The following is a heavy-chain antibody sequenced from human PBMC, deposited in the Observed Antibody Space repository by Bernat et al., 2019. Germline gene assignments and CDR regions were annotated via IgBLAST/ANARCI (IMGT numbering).Heavy chain of an antibody. V-gene: IGHV3-23*01. J-gene: IGHJ4*02. D-gene: IGHD2/OR15-2a*01. CDR3: AKDPGWSPGTTLCY. CDR2: VSGSGGST. Sequence: EVQLLESGGGLVQPGGSLRLSCAASGFTFSSYAMSWVRQAPGKGLEWVSAVSGSGGSTYSADSVKARFTISRDNSKNTLYLQMHSLRAEDTAVYYCAKDPGWSPGTTLCYWGQGTLVPVSS. CDR1: GFTFSSYA.